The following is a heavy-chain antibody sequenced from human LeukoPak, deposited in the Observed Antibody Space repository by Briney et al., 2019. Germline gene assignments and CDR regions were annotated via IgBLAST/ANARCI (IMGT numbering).Heavy chain of an antibody. CDR3: APTSEAYTSNWSV. CDR2: INPDTDFT. J-gene: IGHJ4*02. V-gene: IGHV1-2*02. D-gene: IGHD3-16*01. CDR1: GYRFTDDY. Sequence: ASVTVSCTTSGYRFTDDYIHWVRQAPGQGLEWMGWINPDTDFTNYAPKFRGRVIMTRDTSISTAYMEVRRLTFDDTAIYYCAPTSEAYTSNWSVWGQGTLVTVSP.